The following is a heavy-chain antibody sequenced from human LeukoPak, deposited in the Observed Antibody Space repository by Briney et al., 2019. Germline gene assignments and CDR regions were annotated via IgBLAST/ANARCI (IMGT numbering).Heavy chain of an antibody. Sequence: PGGSLRLSCAASGFTFSSYWMHWVRQAPGKGLVWVSRINSDGSSTSYADSVKGRFTISRDNAKNTLYLQMNSLRAEDTAVYYCARGVAAGLYYFDFWGQGTLVTVSS. CDR1: GFTFSSYW. J-gene: IGHJ4*02. V-gene: IGHV3-74*01. CDR2: INSDGSST. CDR3: ARGVAAGLYYFDF. D-gene: IGHD6-13*01.